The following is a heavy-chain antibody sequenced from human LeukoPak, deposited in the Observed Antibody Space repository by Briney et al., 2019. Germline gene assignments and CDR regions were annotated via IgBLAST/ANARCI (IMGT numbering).Heavy chain of an antibody. Sequence: ASVKVSCKASGYTFTGYYMHWVRQAPGQGLEWMGWINPNSGGTNYAQKFQGRVTMTRDTSISTAYMELSSLRSDDTAVYYCARESQALGYCSSTSCYANFDYWGQGTLVTVSS. D-gene: IGHD2-2*01. J-gene: IGHJ4*02. CDR3: ARESQALGYCSSTSCYANFDY. CDR1: GYTFTGYY. V-gene: IGHV1-2*02. CDR2: INPNSGGT.